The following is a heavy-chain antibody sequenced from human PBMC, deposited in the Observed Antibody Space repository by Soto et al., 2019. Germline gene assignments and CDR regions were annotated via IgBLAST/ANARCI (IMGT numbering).Heavy chain of an antibody. CDR3: AKVSILTESYHYYAMDV. CDR2: ISRDGGAT. Sequence: VQLVEYGGGLIQPGGALRLSCAASGFTFSAYAMSWVRQAPGKGLAWVSGISRDGGATDYADSVKGRLTISRDNAKNTLFLQMNSLRAEDTAIYYCAKVSILTESYHYYAMDVWGQGTTVTVSS. CDR1: GFTFSAYA. J-gene: IGHJ6*02. V-gene: IGHV3-23*04. D-gene: IGHD3-9*01.